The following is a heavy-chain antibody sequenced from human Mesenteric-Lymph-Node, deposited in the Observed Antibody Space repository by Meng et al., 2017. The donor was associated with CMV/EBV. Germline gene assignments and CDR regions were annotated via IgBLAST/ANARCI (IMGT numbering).Heavy chain of an antibody. V-gene: IGHV5-51*01. J-gene: IGHJ5*02. D-gene: IGHD2-15*01. CDR1: GYSCSTYG. CDR2: IYPGDSDT. CDR3: VRGGRQQVVEWLDP. Sequence: KGSGYSCSTYGIGWVRQMPEKGLEHVGIIYPGDSDTRYSSSFQGQVTISADESITTVYLQWTSLRASDTAMYYCVRGGRQQVVEWLDPWGQGTLVTVSS.